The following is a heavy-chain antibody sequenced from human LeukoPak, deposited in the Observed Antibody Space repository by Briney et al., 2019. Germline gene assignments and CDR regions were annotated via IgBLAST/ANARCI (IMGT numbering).Heavy chain of an antibody. D-gene: IGHD2-2*01. Sequence: SGTLSLTCTISGASISSYYWGWIRQPPGKGLEWIGSIYYSGSTYYNPSLKSRVTISVDTSKNQFSLKLSSVTAADTAVYYCARRMPYCSSTGCHRYYFDYWGQGTLVTVSS. V-gene: IGHV4-39*01. CDR3: ARRMPYCSSTGCHRYYFDY. CDR2: IYYSGST. CDR1: GASISSYY. J-gene: IGHJ4*02.